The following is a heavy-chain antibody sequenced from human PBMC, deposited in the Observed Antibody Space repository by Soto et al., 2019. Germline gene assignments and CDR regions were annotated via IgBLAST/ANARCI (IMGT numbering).Heavy chain of an antibody. CDR2: IYHSGST. Sequence: PSETLSLTCAVSGGSISSGGYSWSWIRQPPGKGLEWIGYIYHSGSTYYNPSLKSRVTISVDRSKNQFSLKLSSVTAADTAVYYCARANFNNYGMDVWGQGTTVTVS. CDR1: GGSISSGGYS. J-gene: IGHJ6*02. D-gene: IGHD7-27*01. V-gene: IGHV4-30-2*01. CDR3: ARANFNNYGMDV.